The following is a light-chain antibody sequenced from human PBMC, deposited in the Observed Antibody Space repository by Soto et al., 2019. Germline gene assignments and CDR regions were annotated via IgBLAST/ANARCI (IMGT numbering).Light chain of an antibody. Sequence: QSALTQPPSVSGAPGQRVTISCTGSRSNIGAGYDVHWYHQRPGTAPKLLIYGNTNRPSGVPDRFSGSKSGTSASLAITGLQAEDEDDYYCQSYDSTLGGSNVFGTGTKSPS. CDR1: RSNIGAGYD. CDR2: GNT. V-gene: IGLV1-40*01. J-gene: IGLJ1*01. CDR3: QSYDSTLGGSNV.